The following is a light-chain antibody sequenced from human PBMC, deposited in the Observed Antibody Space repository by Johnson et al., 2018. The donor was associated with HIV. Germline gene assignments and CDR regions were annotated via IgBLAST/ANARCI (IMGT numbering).Light chain of an antibody. J-gene: IGLJ1*01. V-gene: IGLV1-51*02. Sequence: QSVLTQPPSVSAAPGQKVTISCSGSSSNIGNNYVSWYQQLPGTAPKLLIYENNMRPSGIPDRFSGSKSGTSATLGIAGLQTGDEADYYCGTWDNSLSTGAVYGTATKVTVL. CDR2: ENN. CDR1: SSNIGNNY. CDR3: GTWDNSLSTGAV.